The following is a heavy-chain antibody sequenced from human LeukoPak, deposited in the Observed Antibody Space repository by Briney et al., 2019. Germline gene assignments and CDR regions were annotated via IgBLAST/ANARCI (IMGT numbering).Heavy chain of an antibody. Sequence: SETLSLTCTVSGGSISSSSYYWGWIRQPPGKGLEWIGSIYYSGSTYYNPSLKSRVTISVDTSKNQFSLKLSSVTAADTAVYYCARSVAVAAPDYWGQGTLVTVSS. CDR1: GGSISSSSYY. CDR3: ARSVAVAAPDY. V-gene: IGHV4-39*01. CDR2: IYYSGST. D-gene: IGHD6-19*01. J-gene: IGHJ4*02.